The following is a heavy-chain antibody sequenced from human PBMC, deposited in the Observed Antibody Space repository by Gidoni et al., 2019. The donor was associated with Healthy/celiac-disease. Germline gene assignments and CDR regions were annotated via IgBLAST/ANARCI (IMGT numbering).Heavy chain of an antibody. CDR1: GGSFSGYY. J-gene: IGHJ4*02. V-gene: IGHV4-34*01. CDR2: INHSGST. CDR3: ASQRVGAKVFDY. D-gene: IGHD1-26*01. Sequence: QVQLQQWGAGLLKPSETLSLTCAVYGGSFSGYYWSWIRQPPGKGLEWIGEINHSGSTNYNPSLKSRVTISVDTSKNQFSLKLSSVTAADTAVYYCASQRVGAKVFDYWGQGTLVTVSS.